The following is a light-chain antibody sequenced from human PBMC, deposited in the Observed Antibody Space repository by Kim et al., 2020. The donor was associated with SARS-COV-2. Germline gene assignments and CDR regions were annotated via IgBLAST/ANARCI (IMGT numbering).Light chain of an antibody. Sequence: LSPGERATPSCRTRQSFCNFLAWYQQRPGQAPRLLIYDAYIRASDIPARFSGSGSGTDFILTISNLEPEDFAIYYCQQRYSWPLTFGGGTKVDIK. CDR1: QSFCNF. J-gene: IGKJ4*01. CDR3: QQRYSWPLT. V-gene: IGKV3-11*01. CDR2: DAY.